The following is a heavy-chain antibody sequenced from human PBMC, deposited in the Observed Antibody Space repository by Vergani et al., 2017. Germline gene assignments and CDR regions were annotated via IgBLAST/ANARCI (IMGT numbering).Heavy chain of an antibody. CDR3: ARDRADYYDSSGYYYRRFDP. J-gene: IGHJ5*02. V-gene: IGHV1-8*02. D-gene: IGHD3-22*01. CDR1: GYTFTDYY. Sequence: QVQLVQSGAELKKPGASVKVSCEASGYTFTDYYMHWVRQAPGQGLEWMGWMNPNSGNTFYAQKFQGRVTMTRNTSISTAYMELSSLRSEDTAVYYCARDRADYYDSSGYYYRRFDPWGQGTLVTVSS. CDR2: MNPNSGNT.